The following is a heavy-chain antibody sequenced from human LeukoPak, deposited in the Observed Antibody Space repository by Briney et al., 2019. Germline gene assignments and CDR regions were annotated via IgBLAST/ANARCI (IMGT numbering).Heavy chain of an antibody. D-gene: IGHD3-10*01. CDR3: ARDSPFGSF. V-gene: IGHV3-7*01. Sequence: PGGSLRLSCAASGFNVSRYFMSWVGQARGKGLEWVANIRPDGSKENYMDSVTCRFTISRDNALNSLYLQMSNLRAEDTAVYYCARDSPFGSFWGQGSLVTVSS. CDR1: GFNVSRYF. CDR2: IRPDGSKE. J-gene: IGHJ4*02.